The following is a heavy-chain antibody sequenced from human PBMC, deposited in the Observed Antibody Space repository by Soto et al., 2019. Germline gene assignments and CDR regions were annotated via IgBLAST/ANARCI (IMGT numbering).Heavy chain of an antibody. CDR1: GLTFSNYA. CDR2: ISYDGSNK. J-gene: IGHJ6*02. Sequence: GGSLRLSCAASGLTFSNYAMHWVRQAPGKGLEWVAVISYDGSNKYCADSVKGRFTISRDNSKNTLYLQMNSLRVEDTAVYYCAKGGDFWSGYPNYYYGMDVWGQGTTVTVSS. CDR3: AKGGDFWSGYPNYYYGMDV. V-gene: IGHV3-30*18. D-gene: IGHD3-3*01.